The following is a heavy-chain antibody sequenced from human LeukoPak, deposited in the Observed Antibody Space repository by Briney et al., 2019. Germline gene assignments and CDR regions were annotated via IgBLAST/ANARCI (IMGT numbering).Heavy chain of an antibody. Sequence: PGRSLRLSCAASGFTFSSYAMHWVRQAPGKGLEWVAVISYDGSNKYYADSVKGRFTISRDNSKNTLYLQMDSLRAEDTAVYYCARRFRSSIAARGGSPSGMYYYYYYMDVWGKGTTVTVSS. J-gene: IGHJ6*03. CDR2: ISYDGSNK. CDR3: ARRFRSSIAARGGSPSGMYYYYYYMDV. CDR1: GFTFSSYA. V-gene: IGHV3-30*01. D-gene: IGHD6-6*01.